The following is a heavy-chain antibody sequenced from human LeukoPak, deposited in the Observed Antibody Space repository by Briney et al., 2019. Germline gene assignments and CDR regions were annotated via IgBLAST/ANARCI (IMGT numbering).Heavy chain of an antibody. J-gene: IGHJ6*03. Sequence: GSSVKVSCKASGGTFSGYAISWVRQAPGQGLEWMGGIIPIFGTANYAQKFQGRVTITTDESTSTAYMELSSLRSEDTAVYYCARDSRRIAALYYYYYYMDVWGKGTTVTVSS. CDR3: ARDSRRIAALYYYYYYMDV. CDR1: GGTFSGYA. V-gene: IGHV1-69*05. CDR2: IIPIFGTA. D-gene: IGHD6-6*01.